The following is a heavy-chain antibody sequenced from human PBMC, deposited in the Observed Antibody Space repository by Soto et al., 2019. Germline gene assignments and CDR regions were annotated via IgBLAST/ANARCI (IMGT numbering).Heavy chain of an antibody. CDR3: ARGNVAARTYYYYGMDV. V-gene: IGHV3-53*01. CDR2: IYSGGST. Sequence: EVQLVESGGGLIQPGGSLRLSCAASGFTVSSNYMSWVRQAPGKGLEWVSVIYSGGSTYYADSVKGRFTISRDNSKNTLYLQMNSLRAEDTAVYYCARGNVAARTYYYYGMDVWGQGTTVTVSS. CDR1: GFTVSSNY. D-gene: IGHD6-6*01. J-gene: IGHJ6*02.